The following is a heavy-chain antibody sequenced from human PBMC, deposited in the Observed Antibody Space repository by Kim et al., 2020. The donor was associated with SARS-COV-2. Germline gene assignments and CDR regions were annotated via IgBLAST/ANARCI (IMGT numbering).Heavy chain of an antibody. D-gene: IGHD6-13*01. CDR3: VRGGQQFAAS. Sequence: GGSLRLSFEASGFTFNSAWMHWVRQAPGKGLVWVSRIKYDGSATDYADSVKGRFTISRDNAKNTLYLQMNSLRADDTAVYYCVRGGQQFAASWGQGIMVT. V-gene: IGHV3-74*01. CDR1: GFTFNSAW. J-gene: IGHJ5*02. CDR2: IKYDGSAT.